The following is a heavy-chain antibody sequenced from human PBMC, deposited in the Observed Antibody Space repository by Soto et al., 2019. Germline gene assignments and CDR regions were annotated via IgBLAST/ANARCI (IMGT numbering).Heavy chain of an antibody. J-gene: IGHJ4*02. V-gene: IGHV4-30-4*01. CDR3: ARERGDYDFWSGYQDY. D-gene: IGHD3-3*01. CDR1: GGSISSGDYY. Sequence: QVQLQESGPGLVKPSQTLSLTCTVSGGSISSGDYYWSWIRQPPGKGLEWIGYIYYSGSTYYNPSLKSRVTISVDTSKDQFSLKLSSVTAAVTAVYYCARERGDYDFWSGYQDYWGQGTLVTVSS. CDR2: IYYSGST.